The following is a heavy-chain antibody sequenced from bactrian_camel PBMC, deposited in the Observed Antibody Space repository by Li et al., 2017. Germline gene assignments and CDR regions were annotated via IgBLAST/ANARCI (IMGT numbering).Heavy chain of an antibody. D-gene: IGHD6*01. CDR2: IYRRSNSR. Sequence: HVQLVESGGGAVQAGGSLRLSCALSGYTYSINRMGWFRQAPGKEREGVASIYRRSNSRLYADSVKGRFTISLDNPKNTLFLQMNSLKPDDTAIYYCAARPRHVCYSDSWSIYGRSGYWGQGTQVTVS. V-gene: IGHV3S53*01. J-gene: IGHJ6*01. CDR3: AARPRHVCYSDSWSIYGRSGY. CDR1: GYTYSINR.